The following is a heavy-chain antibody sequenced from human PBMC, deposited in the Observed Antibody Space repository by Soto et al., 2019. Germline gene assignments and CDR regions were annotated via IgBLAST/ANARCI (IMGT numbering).Heavy chain of an antibody. CDR1: GYTFTSYA. Sequence: WASVKVSCKASGYTFTSYAMHWVRQAPGQRLEWMGWINAGNGNTKYSQKFQGRVTITRDTSASTAYMELSSLRSEDTAVYYCARDRGGLELPWFDPWGQGTLVTVSS. J-gene: IGHJ5*02. CDR2: INAGNGNT. CDR3: ARDRGGLELPWFDP. V-gene: IGHV1-3*01. D-gene: IGHD1-7*01.